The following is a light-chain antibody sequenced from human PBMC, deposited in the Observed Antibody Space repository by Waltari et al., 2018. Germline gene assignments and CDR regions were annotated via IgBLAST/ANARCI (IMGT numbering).Light chain of an antibody. Sequence: QPLLTQPHSASGTPGQRVTLACSGRRSNIGGNTVRWYKQLPGAAPKLLIYGNHQRPSGVPDRFSGSKSGTSASLAISGLQTEDEADYYCSAWDDSLHGWVFGGGTGLTVL. CDR1: RSNIGGNT. CDR3: SAWDDSLHGWV. J-gene: IGLJ3*02. CDR2: GNH. V-gene: IGLV1-44*01.